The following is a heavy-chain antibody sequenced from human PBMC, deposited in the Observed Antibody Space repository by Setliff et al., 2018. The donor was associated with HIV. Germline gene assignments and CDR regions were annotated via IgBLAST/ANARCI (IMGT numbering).Heavy chain of an antibody. CDR3: TRRGADSYYPRPLDV. V-gene: IGHV4-61*01. J-gene: IGHJ6*04. CDR1: GGSVSTGNYY. D-gene: IGHD3-10*01. Sequence: SETLSLTCTVSGGSVSTGNYYWNWIRLPPGKGLEWIEYIFYSGSTNYNPTLKSRVTISVDTSKNQFSLRLNSVTAADTAIYYCTRRGADSYYPRPLDVWGKGTTVTVSS. CDR2: IFYSGST.